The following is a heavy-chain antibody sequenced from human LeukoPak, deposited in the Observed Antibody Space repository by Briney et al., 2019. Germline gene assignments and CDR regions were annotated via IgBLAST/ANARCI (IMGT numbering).Heavy chain of an antibody. V-gene: IGHV1-18*01. CDR3: ARVSVRFGELSPLYYYGMDV. D-gene: IGHD3-10*01. CDR2: ISGYNGYT. CDR1: GYTFTNYG. Sequence: ASVKVSCKASGYTFTNYGVSWVRQAPGQGLEWMGWISGYNGYTNYAQKFQFRVTMTTDTSTSTAYMELRSLRSDDTAVYYCARVSVRFGELSPLYYYGMDVWGQGTTVTVSS. J-gene: IGHJ6*02.